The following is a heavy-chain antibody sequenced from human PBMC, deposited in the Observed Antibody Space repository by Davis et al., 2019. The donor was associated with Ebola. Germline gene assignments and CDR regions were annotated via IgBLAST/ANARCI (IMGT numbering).Heavy chain of an antibody. Sequence: GESLKISCAASGFTFSSYSMNWVRQAPGKGLEWVSSISSSSSYIYYADSVKGRFTISRDNSKNTLYLQMNSLRAEDTAVYYCAREPEDYDILTGYRYYYGMDVWGQGTTVTVSS. D-gene: IGHD3-9*01. V-gene: IGHV3-21*04. CDR2: ISSSSSYI. CDR1: GFTFSSYS. CDR3: AREPEDYDILTGYRYYYGMDV. J-gene: IGHJ6*02.